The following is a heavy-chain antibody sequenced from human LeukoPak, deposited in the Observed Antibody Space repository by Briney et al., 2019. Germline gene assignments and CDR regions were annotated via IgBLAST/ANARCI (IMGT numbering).Heavy chain of an antibody. CDR3: ARALSLWVGARNAFDI. CDR1: GGSISSGSYY. CDR2: IYTSGST. J-gene: IGHJ3*02. D-gene: IGHD1-26*01. Sequence: SQTLSLTCTVSGGSISSGSYYWGWIRQPAGKGREGIGRIYTSGSTNYNPSLKSRVTISVDTSKNQFSLKLSSVTAADTAVYYCARALSLWVGARNAFDIWGQGTMVTVSS. V-gene: IGHV4-61*02.